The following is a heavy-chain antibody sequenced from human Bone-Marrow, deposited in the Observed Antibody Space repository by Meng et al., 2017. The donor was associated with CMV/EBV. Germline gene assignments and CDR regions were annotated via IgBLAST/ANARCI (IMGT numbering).Heavy chain of an antibody. D-gene: IGHD3-16*01. CDR3: ARDGGSTFFDY. CDR2: INGDATRT. CDR1: GFTFSSYG. Sequence: GESLKISCAASGFTFSSYGMHWVRQAPGKGLEWVSRINGDATRTSYVDSVEGRFTITRDNAKNTVHLQMNSLGVEDTAVYYCARDGGSTFFDYWGQGGLVTVSS. V-gene: IGHV3-74*01. J-gene: IGHJ4*02.